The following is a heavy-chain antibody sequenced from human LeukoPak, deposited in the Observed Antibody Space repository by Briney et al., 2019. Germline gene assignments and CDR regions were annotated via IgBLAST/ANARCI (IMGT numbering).Heavy chain of an antibody. Sequence: GGSLRLSCAASGFTFSSYAMSWVRQAPRRGLEWVANIKQDGTEKKYLDSVKGRFTISRDNVKNSVYLQMDSLGVEDTAVYYCVRGGRGERPNYWGLGTLVTVSS. D-gene: IGHD1-26*01. CDR1: GFTFSSYA. CDR3: VRGGRGERPNY. CDR2: IKQDGTEK. V-gene: IGHV3-7*01. J-gene: IGHJ4*02.